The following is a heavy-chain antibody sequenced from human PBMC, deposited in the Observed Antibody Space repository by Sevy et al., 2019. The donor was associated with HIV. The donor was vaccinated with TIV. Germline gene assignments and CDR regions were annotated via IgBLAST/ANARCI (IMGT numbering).Heavy chain of an antibody. Sequence: SETLSLTCTVSGGSISSYYWSWIRQPPGKGLEWIGYIYYSGSTNYNPSLKSRVTISVDTSKNQFSLNLSSVTAADTAVYYCASAGYYDSSGYYSPDAFDIWGQGTMVTVSS. J-gene: IGHJ3*02. CDR2: IYYSGST. V-gene: IGHV4-59*01. D-gene: IGHD3-22*01. CDR3: ASAGYYDSSGYYSPDAFDI. CDR1: GGSISSYY.